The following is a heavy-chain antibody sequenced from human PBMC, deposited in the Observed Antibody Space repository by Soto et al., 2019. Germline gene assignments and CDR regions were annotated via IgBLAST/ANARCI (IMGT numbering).Heavy chain of an antibody. CDR3: ARDVGSVARNLAS. Sequence: SLRLSCAASAFTFDNYAMHWVRQAPGKGLEWVSGINYNSVNIGYADSVKGRFTISRDAAKNSLFLQMNSLRAEDTALYYCARDVGSVARNLASWGKGILVTGFS. D-gene: IGHD5-12*01. CDR2: INYNSVNI. V-gene: IGHV3-9*01. J-gene: IGHJ5*02. CDR1: AFTFDNYA.